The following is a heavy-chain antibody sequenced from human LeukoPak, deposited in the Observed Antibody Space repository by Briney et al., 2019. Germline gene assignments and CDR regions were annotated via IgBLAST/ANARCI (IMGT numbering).Heavy chain of an antibody. D-gene: IGHD2-2*02. CDR2: ISSSGSTI. V-gene: IGHV3-11*04. J-gene: IGHJ6*03. CDR3: SRGSKDIVVVPAAIHSYYYYMDV. CDR1: GFTFSDYY. Sequence: GGSLRLSCAASGFTFSDYYMSWIRQAPGKGLEWVSYISSSGSTIYYADSVKGRFTISRDNSKNTLYLQMNSLRAEDTAVYYCSRGSKDIVVVPAAIHSYYYYMDVWGKGTTVTVSS.